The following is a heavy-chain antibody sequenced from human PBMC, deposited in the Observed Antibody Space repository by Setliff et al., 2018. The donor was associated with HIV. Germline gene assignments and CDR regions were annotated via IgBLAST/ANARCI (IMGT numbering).Heavy chain of an antibody. V-gene: IGHV1-2*06. CDR1: GYSFTGYY. CDR3: ARGSTAVNYYYYHMDA. D-gene: IGHD2-2*01. J-gene: IGHJ6*03. CDR2: INPNSGDT. Sequence: ASVKVSCKASGYSFTGYYMHWVRQAPGQGLEWMGRINPNSGDTNYAQKFKGRVIMTRDTSVSTAYMEVSRLRSDDTAVYYCARGSTAVNYYYYHMDAWGKGTTVTVSS.